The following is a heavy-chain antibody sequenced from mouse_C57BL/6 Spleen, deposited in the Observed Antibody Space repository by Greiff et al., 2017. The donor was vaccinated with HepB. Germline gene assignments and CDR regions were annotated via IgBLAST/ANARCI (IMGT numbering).Heavy chain of an antibody. D-gene: IGHD2-2*01. J-gene: IGHJ4*01. Sequence: EVKLQESGPELVKPGASVKISCKASGYSFTGYYMNWVKQSPEKSLEWIGEINPSTGGTTYNQKFKAKATLTVDKSSSTAYMQLKSLTSEDSAVYYCARRTWFYAMDYWGQGTSVTVSS. CDR1: GYSFTGYY. CDR2: INPSTGGT. V-gene: IGHV1-42*01. CDR3: ARRTWFYAMDY.